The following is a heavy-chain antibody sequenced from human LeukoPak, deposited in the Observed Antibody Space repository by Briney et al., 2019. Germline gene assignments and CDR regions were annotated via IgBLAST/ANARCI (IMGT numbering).Heavy chain of an antibody. CDR1: GFTFSSYS. CDR3: ARVETGQWYFDL. CDR2: ISSSSSYM. Sequence: GGSLRLSCAASGFTFSSYSMNWVRQAPGKGLEWVSSISSSSSYMRYADSVKGRFTISRDNAKDTLYLQMNSLRAEDTAVYYCARVETGQWYFDLWGRGTLVTVSS. J-gene: IGHJ2*01. D-gene: IGHD1-14*01. V-gene: IGHV3-21*01.